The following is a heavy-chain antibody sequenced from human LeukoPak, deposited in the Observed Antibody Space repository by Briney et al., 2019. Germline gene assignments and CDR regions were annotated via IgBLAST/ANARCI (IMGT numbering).Heavy chain of an antibody. Sequence: GGSLRLSCAASGFTFSHYWMTWVGQAPGKGLEWVANMKEDGSQETYVDSVKGRFTISRDNAKNSLYLQMNNVRAEDTAVYYCARYSYKHDCWGQGTLVTVSS. V-gene: IGHV3-7*01. CDR3: ARYSYKHDC. CDR1: GFTFSHYW. D-gene: IGHD2-15*01. J-gene: IGHJ4*02. CDR2: MKEDGSQE.